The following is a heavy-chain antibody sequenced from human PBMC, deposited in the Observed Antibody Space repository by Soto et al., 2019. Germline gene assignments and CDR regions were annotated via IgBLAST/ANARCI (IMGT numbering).Heavy chain of an antibody. V-gene: IGHV3-53*01. J-gene: IGHJ6*02. CDR2: IYSGGST. Sequence: ALRLHCAVFWLTISSHYMSRVRKAPGKGLEWVSVIYSGGSTYYADSVKGRFTISRDNSKNTLYLQMNSLSAEDTAVYYCARDLSCYGSGEYYYYGMDVWGRGTTVTVSS. CDR3: ARDLSCYGSGEYYYYGMDV. D-gene: IGHD3-10*01. CDR1: WLTISSHY.